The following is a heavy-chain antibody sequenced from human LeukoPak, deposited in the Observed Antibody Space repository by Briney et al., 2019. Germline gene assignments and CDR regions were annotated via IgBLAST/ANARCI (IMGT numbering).Heavy chain of an antibody. D-gene: IGHD6-13*01. CDR2: ISYDGGKK. J-gene: IGHJ6*03. V-gene: IGHV3-33*05. CDR3: ANQQLAGYYYYMDV. Sequence: GRSLRLSCAASGFTFSSHDMHWVRQAPGKGLEWVAIISYDGGKKDYADSVKGRFTISRDNSKNTLYLQMNSLRAEDTAVYYCANQQLAGYYYYMDVWGKGTTVTVSS. CDR1: GFTFSSHD.